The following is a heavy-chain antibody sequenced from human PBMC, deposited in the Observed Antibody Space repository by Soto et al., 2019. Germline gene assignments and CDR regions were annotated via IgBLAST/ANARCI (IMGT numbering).Heavy chain of an antibody. CDR1: GFTVSSNY. J-gene: IGHJ5*02. V-gene: IGHV3-66*01. D-gene: IGHD3-22*01. CDR2: IYSGGTT. CDR3: ARNGDSSDYRGWFDP. Sequence: EVQLVESGGGLVQPGGSLRLSCAASGFTVSSNYMSWVRQAPGKGLEWVSVIYSGGTTYYADSVKGRFTISRDNSKNTLYLQMNSLRAVDTAVYYCARNGDSSDYRGWFDPWGQGTLVNVSS.